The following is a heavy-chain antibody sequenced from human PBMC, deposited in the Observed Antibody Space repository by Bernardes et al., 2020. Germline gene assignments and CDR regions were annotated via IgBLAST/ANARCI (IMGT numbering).Heavy chain of an antibody. Sequence: ISGSGDSTYYADFVKGRFTISRDNSNNTLYLRMNTLRAEDTAVYYCAKPKALGSYSSDYWGQGSLVTVSS. CDR3: AKPKALGSYSSDY. D-gene: IGHD3-10*01. J-gene: IGHJ4*02. V-gene: IGHV3-23*01. CDR2: ISGSGDST.